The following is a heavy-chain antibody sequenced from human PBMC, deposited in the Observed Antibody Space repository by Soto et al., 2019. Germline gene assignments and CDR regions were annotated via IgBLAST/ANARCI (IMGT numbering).Heavy chain of an antibody. V-gene: IGHV4-4*02. J-gene: IGHJ4*02. Sequence: QVQLQESGPGLVKPSGTLSLTCTVSGVSISSSNWWSWVRQSPGRGLDWVGEIHHSGSTNHNPCLKGRIGMSVDKSHKKLSLALTSVTAADTAVYYCARRIGGTAYFAYGGQGTLVTVSS. CDR3: ARRIGGTAYFAY. D-gene: IGHD3-16*01. CDR1: GVSISSSNW. CDR2: IHHSGST.